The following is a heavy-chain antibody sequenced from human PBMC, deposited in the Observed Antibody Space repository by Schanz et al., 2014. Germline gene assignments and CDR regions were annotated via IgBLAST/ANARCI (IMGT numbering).Heavy chain of an antibody. CDR2: ISGSGGST. CDR1: GFTFRGYA. J-gene: IGHJ3*02. D-gene: IGHD3-10*01. V-gene: IGHV3-23*01. Sequence: EVQLLESGGGLVQPGGSLRLSCAASGFTFRGYAMSWVRQAPGRGLEWVSAISGSGGSTYYADSVKGRFTISRDNSKNTLYLQMNSLRAEDTAVYYCAKGRFGELSAFDIWGQGTMGTVSS. CDR3: AKGRFGELSAFDI.